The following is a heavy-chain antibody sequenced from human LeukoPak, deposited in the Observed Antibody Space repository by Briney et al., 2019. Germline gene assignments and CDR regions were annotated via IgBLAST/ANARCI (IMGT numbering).Heavy chain of an antibody. V-gene: IGHV1-2*02. CDR3: AGSSSGSGSYYPSP. J-gene: IGHJ5*02. CDR1: GYTFTGYY. D-gene: IGHD3-10*01. CDR2: INPNSGGT. Sequence: ASVKVSCKASGYTFTGYYMHWVRQAPGQGLEWMGWINPNSGGTNYAQKFQGRVTMTRDTSISTAYMELSRLRSDDTAVYYCAGSSSGSGSYYPSPWGQGTLVTVSS.